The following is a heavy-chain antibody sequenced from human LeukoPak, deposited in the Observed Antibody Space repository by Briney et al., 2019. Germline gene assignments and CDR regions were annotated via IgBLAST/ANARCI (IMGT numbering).Heavy chain of an antibody. CDR1: GFTFSSYW. CDR2: INSDGSTT. V-gene: IGHV3-74*01. J-gene: IGHJ4*02. Sequence: GGSLRLSCAASGFTFSSYWMHWVRQAPGKGLVWVSRINSDGSTTSYADSVKGRFTISRDNSKSTVYLQMNSLRAEDTAVFYCAKSWGVEYSSGFYIGVDYWGRGTLVTVSS. CDR3: AKSWGVEYSSGFYIGVDY. D-gene: IGHD3-22*01.